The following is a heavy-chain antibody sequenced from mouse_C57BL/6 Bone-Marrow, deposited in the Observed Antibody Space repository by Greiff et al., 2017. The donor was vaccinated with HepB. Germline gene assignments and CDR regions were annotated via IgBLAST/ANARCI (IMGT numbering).Heavy chain of an antibody. Sequence: EVKVVESGGGLVKPGGSLKLSCAASGFTFSSYAMSWVRQTPEKRLEWVATISHGGSYTYYPDNVKGRFTISRDNAKNNLYLQMSHLKSEDTAMYYCARGELNYYGSSFAYWGQGTLVTVSA. D-gene: IGHD1-1*01. CDR1: GFTFSSYA. CDR3: ARGELNYYGSSFAY. J-gene: IGHJ3*01. CDR2: ISHGGSYT. V-gene: IGHV5-4*03.